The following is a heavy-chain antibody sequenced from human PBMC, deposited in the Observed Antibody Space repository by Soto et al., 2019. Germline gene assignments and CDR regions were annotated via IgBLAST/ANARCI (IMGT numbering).Heavy chain of an antibody. V-gene: IGHV5-51*01. CDR1: GYSFTNYW. CDR2: IYPGDSDT. Sequence: GESLKISCKGSGYSFTNYWIGWVRQMPGKGLEWMGVIYPGDSDTRYSPSFQGQVTISADKSISTAYLQWTSLKASDTAIYYCARHPYYDILTGPDYWGQGTLVTVSS. CDR3: ARHPYYDILTGPDY. D-gene: IGHD3-9*01. J-gene: IGHJ4*02.